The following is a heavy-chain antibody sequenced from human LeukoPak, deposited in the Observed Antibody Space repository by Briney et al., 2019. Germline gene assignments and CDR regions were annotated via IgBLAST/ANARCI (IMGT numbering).Heavy chain of an antibody. V-gene: IGHV3-53*01. J-gene: IGHJ4*02. CDR2: IYTTGRT. Sequence: PGGSLRLSCAASGSPFNTYGMAWVRQAPGKGLEWISFIYTTGRTHDSDSVKGRFTISRDSSKNTLYLQMNSLRAEDTAVYYCARRAGDYSHPYDYWGQGTLVTVSS. CDR3: ARRAGDYSHPYDY. CDR1: GSPFNTYG. D-gene: IGHD3-22*01.